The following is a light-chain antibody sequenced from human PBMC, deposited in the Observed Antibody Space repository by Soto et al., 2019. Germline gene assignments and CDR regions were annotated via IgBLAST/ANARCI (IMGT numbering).Light chain of an antibody. J-gene: IGKJ1*01. CDR3: QQYGSSGT. Sequence: EIVFTHSPVTLSFSRVERATLSCRASQSVSSNLAWYQQKPGQAPRLLIYGASSRATGIPDRFSGSGSGTDFTLTISRLETEDFAVYYCQQYGSSGTFGQGTKVDIK. CDR2: GAS. V-gene: IGKV3-20*01. CDR1: QSVSSN.